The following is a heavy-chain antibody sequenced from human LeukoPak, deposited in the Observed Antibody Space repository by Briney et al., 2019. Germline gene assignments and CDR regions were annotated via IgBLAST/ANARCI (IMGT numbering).Heavy chain of an antibody. CDR1: GYTFISYT. CDR2: INAGNGNT. D-gene: IGHD3-3*01. V-gene: IGHV1-3*01. CDR3: ARDSPGITIFGVAPANYYGMDV. Sequence: GASVKVSCKASGYTFISYTLHWVRQAPGQRLEWMGWINAGNGNTKYSQKFQGRVTFTRDTSASTAYMELSSLRSEDTAVYYCARDSPGITIFGVAPANYYGMDVWGQGTTVTVSS. J-gene: IGHJ6*02.